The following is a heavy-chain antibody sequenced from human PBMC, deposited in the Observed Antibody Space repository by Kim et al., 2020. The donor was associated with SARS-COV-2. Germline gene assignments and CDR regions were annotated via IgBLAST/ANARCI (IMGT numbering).Heavy chain of an antibody. Sequence: GGSLRLSCAASGFTFSSYSMNWVRQAPGKGLEWVSSISSSSSYIYYADSVKGRFTISRDNAKNSLYLQMNSLRAEDTAVYYCARSAMARDAFDIWGQGTMVTVSS. J-gene: IGHJ3*02. CDR3: ARSAMARDAFDI. V-gene: IGHV3-21*01. D-gene: IGHD2-2*01. CDR1: GFTFSSYS. CDR2: ISSSSSYI.